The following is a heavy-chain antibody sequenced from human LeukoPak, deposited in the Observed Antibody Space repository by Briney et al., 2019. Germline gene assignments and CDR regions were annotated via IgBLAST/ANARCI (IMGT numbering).Heavy chain of an antibody. D-gene: IGHD2-2*01. CDR2: INHSGST. CDR1: GGSFSGYY. J-gene: IGHJ4*02. CDR3: ERGGCSSTICYSADFDH. V-gene: IGHV4-34*01. Sequence: SETLSLTCAVYGGSFSGYYWSWIRQPPGKGLEWIGEINHSGSTNYNPSLKSRVTISVDTSKNQFSLKLSSVTAAVTAVYYCERGGCSSTICYSADFDHWGQGTLVTVSS.